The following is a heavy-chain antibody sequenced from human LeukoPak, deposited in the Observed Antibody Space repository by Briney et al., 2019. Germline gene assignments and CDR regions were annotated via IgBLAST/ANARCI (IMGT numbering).Heavy chain of an antibody. Sequence: GGSLRLSCAASGFTVSSNYMRWVRQAPGKGLEWVSVIYSGGSTYYADSVKGRFTISRDNSKNTLYLQMNSLRAEDTAVYYCASLGYSSIRRYYFDYWGQGTLVTVSS. CDR2: IYSGGST. D-gene: IGHD6-13*01. CDR1: GFTVSSNY. J-gene: IGHJ4*02. CDR3: ASLGYSSIRRYYFDY. V-gene: IGHV3-66*01.